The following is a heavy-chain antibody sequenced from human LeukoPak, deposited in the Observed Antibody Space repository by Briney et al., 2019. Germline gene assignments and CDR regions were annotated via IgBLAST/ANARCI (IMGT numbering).Heavy chain of an antibody. J-gene: IGHJ4*02. Sequence: KASETLSLTCTVSGVSISSSNSYWGWIRQPPGKGLEWIGSIYYSGNTYYNASLKSQVSISIDMSKNQFSLRLTSVTAADTAVYYCARQTGSGLFILPGGQGTLVTVSS. CDR1: GVSISSSNSY. CDR2: IYYSGNT. CDR3: ARQTGSGLFILP. V-gene: IGHV4-39*01. D-gene: IGHD3/OR15-3a*01.